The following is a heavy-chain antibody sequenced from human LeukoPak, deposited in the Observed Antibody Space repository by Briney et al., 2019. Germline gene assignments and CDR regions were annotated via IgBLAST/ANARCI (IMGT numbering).Heavy chain of an antibody. CDR1: RFTFSSYD. V-gene: IGHV3-13*01. CDR3: ARGYCSSTSCPFDY. Sequence: PGGSLRLSCAAYRFTFSSYDMHWVRQATGKGLEWVSAIGTAGDTYYPGSVKGRFTISRENAKNSLYLQMNSLRAGDTAVYYCARGYCSSTSCPFDYWGQGTLVSVSS. CDR2: IGTAGDT. J-gene: IGHJ4*02. D-gene: IGHD2-2*01.